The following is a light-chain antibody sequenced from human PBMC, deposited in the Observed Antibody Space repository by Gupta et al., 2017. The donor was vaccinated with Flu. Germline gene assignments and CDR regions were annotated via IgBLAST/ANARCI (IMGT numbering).Light chain of an antibody. CDR2: AAS. V-gene: IGKV1-9*01. Sequence: DIQLTQSPSFLSASVGDRVTITCRASQGISSYLAWYQQKPGKAPKLLIYAASKGQSGVPSRFSGSGDEKEFTLTSSRRQYEDFANYYVQQLNSYILFGQGTKLDIK. CDR3: QQLNSYIL. CDR1: QGISSY. J-gene: IGKJ2*01.